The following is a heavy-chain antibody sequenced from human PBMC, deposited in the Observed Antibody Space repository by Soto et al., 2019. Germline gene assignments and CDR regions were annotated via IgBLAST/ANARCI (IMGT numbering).Heavy chain of an antibody. CDR1: GFTFSDAW. D-gene: IGHD1-26*01. J-gene: IGHJ4*02. Sequence: EVKLVDSGGGLVKAGGSLRLSCVVSGFTFSDAWMSWVRQAPGKGLEWVGRIKRRVDGGTTDYAAPVKGRFTISRDDSKNILSLQMESLKTEDTAVYYCISHPPYSGNYFDFWGQGTLVTVSS. CDR3: ISHPPYSGNYFDF. CDR2: IKRRVDGGTT. V-gene: IGHV3-15*01.